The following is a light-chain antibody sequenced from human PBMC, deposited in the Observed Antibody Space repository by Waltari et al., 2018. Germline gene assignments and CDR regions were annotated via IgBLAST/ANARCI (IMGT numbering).Light chain of an antibody. CDR1: QDIGRS. J-gene: IGKJ2*01. CDR3: QQYNNWPPYT. CDR2: AAS. Sequence: DIQMTQSPLSLSLSVGERVAINCRPSQDIGRSLNWYQQKPGKAPKLLVYAASTVESGVPSRFSGGGSGTDFTLTITSLQPEDIAVDYCQQYNNWPPYTFGQGTKLEIK. V-gene: IGKV1-39*01.